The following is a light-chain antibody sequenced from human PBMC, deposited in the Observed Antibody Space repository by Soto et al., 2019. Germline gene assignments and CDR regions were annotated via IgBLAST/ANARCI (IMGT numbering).Light chain of an antibody. Sequence: QSALTQPASVSGSPGQSITISCTGTSSDVGAYNFVSWYQHHPGTAPKLMIYQVSNRPSGASNLFSGSKSGKTASLTISGLQTEDEADYYCHSYRGSNPWVFGGEAKLTVL. CDR2: QVS. J-gene: IGLJ3*02. CDR1: SSDVGAYNF. CDR3: HSYRGSNPWV. V-gene: IGLV2-14*01.